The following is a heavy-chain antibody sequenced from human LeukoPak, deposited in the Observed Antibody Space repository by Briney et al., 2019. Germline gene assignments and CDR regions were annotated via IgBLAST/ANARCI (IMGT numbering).Heavy chain of an antibody. V-gene: IGHV1-69*13. CDR3: ARGSYGSGSRSLDY. J-gene: IGHJ4*02. CDR1: GGTFSGYA. Sequence: SVKVSCKASGGTFSGYAISWVRQAPGQGLEWMGGIIPIFGTANYAQKFQGRVTITADESTSTAYMELSSLRSEDTAVYYCARGSYGSGSRSLDYWGQGTLVTVSS. CDR2: IIPIFGTA. D-gene: IGHD3-10*01.